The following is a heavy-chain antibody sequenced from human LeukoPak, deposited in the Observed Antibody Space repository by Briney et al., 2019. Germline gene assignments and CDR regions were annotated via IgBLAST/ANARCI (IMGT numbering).Heavy chain of an antibody. D-gene: IGHD6-6*01. J-gene: IGHJ4*02. Sequence: GGPLRLSCAASGFTVSNNYVRWVRQTPGKGLEWVSLIYSGGATFYADAVKGRFTISRDGSKNTLYLQMNSLRAEDTAVYYCARDPPAVAANTYGWGQGTLVTVSS. CDR2: IYSGGAT. V-gene: IGHV3-66*01. CDR3: ARDPPAVAANTYG. CDR1: GFTVSNNY.